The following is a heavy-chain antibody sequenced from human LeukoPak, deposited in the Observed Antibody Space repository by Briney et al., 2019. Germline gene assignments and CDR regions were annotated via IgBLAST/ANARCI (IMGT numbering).Heavy chain of an antibody. V-gene: IGHV1-69*05. J-gene: IGHJ4*02. CDR1: GGTFSSYA. Sequence: GASVKFSCKASGGTFSSYAISWVRQAPGQGLEWMGRIIPIFGTANYAQKFQGRVTITTDESTSTAYMELSSLRSEDTAVYYCARGDSSGPQVYWGQGTLVTVSS. CDR2: IIPIFGTA. D-gene: IGHD3-22*01. CDR3: ARGDSSGPQVY.